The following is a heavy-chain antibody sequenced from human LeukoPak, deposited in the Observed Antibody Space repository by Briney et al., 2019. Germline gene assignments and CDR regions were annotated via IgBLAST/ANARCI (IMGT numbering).Heavy chain of an antibody. V-gene: IGHV3-7*01. CDR2: IKEDGSER. Sequence: PGGSLRLSCAASGFTFSSYWMHWVRQAPGKGPEWVANIKEDGSERYSVDSVEGRFTISRDNAKKSLYLQMNSLRVEDTAVYYCVGEDYNILTGPGQGAFDVWGLGTLVTVSS. CDR3: VGEDYNILTGPGQGAFDV. J-gene: IGHJ3*01. CDR1: GFTFSSYW. D-gene: IGHD3-9*01.